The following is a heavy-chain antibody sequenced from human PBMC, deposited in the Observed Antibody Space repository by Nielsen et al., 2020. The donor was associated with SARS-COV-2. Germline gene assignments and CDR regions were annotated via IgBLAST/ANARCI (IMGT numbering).Heavy chain of an antibody. J-gene: IGHJ3*01. Sequence: SQTLSLTCTVSGGSISSYFWSWIRQPPGKGLEWIGYIYYSGITNHNPSLKSRVTISVDTSKNQFSLKVTSVTAADTAVYYCARGRRDVWSGFLQSDALDVWGRGTRVSVSP. CDR1: GGSISSYF. V-gene: IGHV4-59*13. D-gene: IGHD3-3*01. CDR2: IYYSGIT. CDR3: ARGRRDVWSGFLQSDALDV.